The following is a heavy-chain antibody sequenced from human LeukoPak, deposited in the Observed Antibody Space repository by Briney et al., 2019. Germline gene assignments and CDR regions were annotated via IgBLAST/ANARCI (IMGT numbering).Heavy chain of an antibody. CDR2: INSDGSST. CDR1: GFTFSSYW. Sequence: GRSLRLSCAASGFTFSSYWMHWVRQAPGKGLVWVSRINSDGSSTSYADSVKGRFTISRDNAKNTLYLQMNSLRAEDTAVYYCANYDFWSGYFFYWGQGTLVTVSS. CDR3: ANYDFWSGYFFY. D-gene: IGHD3-3*01. J-gene: IGHJ4*02. V-gene: IGHV3-74*01.